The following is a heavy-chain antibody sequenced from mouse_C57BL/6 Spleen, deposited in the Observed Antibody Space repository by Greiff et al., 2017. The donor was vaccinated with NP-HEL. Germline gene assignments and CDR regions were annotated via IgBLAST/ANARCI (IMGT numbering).Heavy chain of an antibody. CDR3: TTYYYGSRFAY. CDR1: GFNIKDDY. CDR2: IDPENGDT. Sequence: EVQLQQSGAELVRPGASVKLSCTASGFNIKDDYMHWVQQRPEQGLEWIGWIDPENGDTEYASKFQGKATITADTSSNTAYLQLSSLTSEDTAVYYCTTYYYGSRFAYWGQGTLVTVSA. D-gene: IGHD1-1*01. V-gene: IGHV14-4*01. J-gene: IGHJ3*01.